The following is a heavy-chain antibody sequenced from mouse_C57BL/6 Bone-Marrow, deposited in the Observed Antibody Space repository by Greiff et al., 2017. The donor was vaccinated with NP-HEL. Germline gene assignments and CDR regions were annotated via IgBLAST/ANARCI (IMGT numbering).Heavy chain of an antibody. CDR1: GYTFTGYW. V-gene: IGHV1-9*01. Sequence: VQLQQSGAELMKPGASVKLSCKASGYTFTGYWIEWVKQRPGHGLEWIGEILPGSGSTNYNEKFKGKATFTADTSSSTAYMQLSSLTSEDSAVSSCAGGVGYDSYAMDYWGQGTSVTVSP. D-gene: IGHD2-2*01. J-gene: IGHJ4*01. CDR3: AGGVGYDSYAMDY. CDR2: ILPGSGST.